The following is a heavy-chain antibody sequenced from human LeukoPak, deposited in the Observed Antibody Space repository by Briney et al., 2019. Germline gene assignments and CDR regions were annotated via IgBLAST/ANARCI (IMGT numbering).Heavy chain of an antibody. CDR2: IYYTGST. Sequence: PSETLSLTCTVSGGSISNYYWTWIRQPPGNGLEWIGYIYYTGSTNYNPSLKSRVTISLDASKDQFSLKLRSVTAADTAVYYCARSTGGYPPDAFDIWDQGTMVTVSS. V-gene: IGHV4-59*01. D-gene: IGHD2-15*01. CDR3: ARSTGGYPPDAFDI. CDR1: GGSISNYY. J-gene: IGHJ3*02.